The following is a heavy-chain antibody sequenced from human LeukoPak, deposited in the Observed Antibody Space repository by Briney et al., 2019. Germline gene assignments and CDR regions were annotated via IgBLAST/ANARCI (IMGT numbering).Heavy chain of an antibody. D-gene: IGHD6-13*01. J-gene: IGHJ4*02. CDR1: GYTFTGYY. V-gene: IGHV1-2*04. CDR3: ARVGYSSSWYDY. Sequence: ASVKVSCKASGYTFTGYYMHWVRQAPGQGLEWMGWINPNSGGTNYAQKFQGWVTMTRDTSISIAYMELSRLRSGDTAVYYCARVGYSSSWYDYWGQGTLVTVSS. CDR2: INPNSGGT.